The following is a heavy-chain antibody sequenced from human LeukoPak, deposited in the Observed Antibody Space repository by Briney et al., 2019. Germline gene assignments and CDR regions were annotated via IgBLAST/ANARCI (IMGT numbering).Heavy chain of an antibody. Sequence: PSETLSLTCTVSGGSISSGSYYWSWIRQPAGKGLEWIGRIYTSGSTNYNPSLKSRVTISVDTSKNQFSLKLSSVTAADTAVYYCARARAGYCTNGVCLDYYYYMDVWGKGTTVTVSS. D-gene: IGHD2-8*01. V-gene: IGHV4-61*02. J-gene: IGHJ6*03. CDR2: IYTSGST. CDR3: ARARAGYCTNGVCLDYYYYMDV. CDR1: GGSISSGSYY.